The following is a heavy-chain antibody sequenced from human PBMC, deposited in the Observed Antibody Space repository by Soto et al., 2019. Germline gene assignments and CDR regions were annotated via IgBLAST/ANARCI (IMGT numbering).Heavy chain of an antibody. Sequence: QVQLVQSGAEVQKPGSSVKVSCKASGGTFSSYAISWVRQAPGQGLEWMGGIIPIFGTANYAQKFQGRVTITADESTSTAYMELSSLRSEDTAVYYCARGYYDSSGYYFYFDYWGQGTLVTVSS. CDR1: GGTFSSYA. V-gene: IGHV1-69*01. CDR3: ARGYYDSSGYYFYFDY. J-gene: IGHJ4*02. D-gene: IGHD3-22*01. CDR2: IIPIFGTA.